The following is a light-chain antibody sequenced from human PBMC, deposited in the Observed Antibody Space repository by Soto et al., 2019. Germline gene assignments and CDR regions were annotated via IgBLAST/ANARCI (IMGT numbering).Light chain of an antibody. CDR2: AAS. J-gene: IGKJ5*01. Sequence: DDQMTQSPSSLSASVGDRVTITCRASQSISSYLNWYQQKPGKAPKLLIYAASSLQSGVPSRFSGSGSGTDFTLTISSLQPEDFANYYCQQANSFPITFGQGTRLEIK. CDR3: QQANSFPIT. CDR1: QSISSY. V-gene: IGKV1-39*01.